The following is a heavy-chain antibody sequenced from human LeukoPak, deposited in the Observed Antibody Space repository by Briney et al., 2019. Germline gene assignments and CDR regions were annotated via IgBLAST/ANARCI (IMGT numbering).Heavy chain of an antibody. D-gene: IGHD3-22*01. Sequence: GGSLRLSCAASGFTFSTYWMTWVRQAPGKGLEWVSFIYSGGSTYYADAVKGRFTISRDNSKNTLYLQMNSLRAEDTAVYYCATEGQYYDSSGYPTWTFDSWGQGTLVTVSS. CDR1: GFTFSTYW. V-gene: IGHV3-66*02. CDR2: IYSGGST. CDR3: ATEGQYYDSSGYPTWTFDS. J-gene: IGHJ4*02.